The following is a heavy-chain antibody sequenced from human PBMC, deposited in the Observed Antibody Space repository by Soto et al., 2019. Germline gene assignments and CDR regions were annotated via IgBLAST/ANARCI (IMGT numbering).Heavy chain of an antibody. CDR2: ISYDGNNK. J-gene: IGHJ5*02. D-gene: IGHD2-8*01. Sequence: GGSLRLSCAASGFTYSTYTMHWVRQAPGKGLEWVAVISYDGNNKFYADSVKGRFTISRDSTKQTLYLQMNSLRAEDTGVYCCAKAGSLTQNWFDPWGLGTLVTVSS. CDR3: AKAGSLTQNWFDP. CDR1: GFTYSTYT. V-gene: IGHV3-30-3*01.